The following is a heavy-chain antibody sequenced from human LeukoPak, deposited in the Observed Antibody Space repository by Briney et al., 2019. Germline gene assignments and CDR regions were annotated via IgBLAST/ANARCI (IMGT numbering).Heavy chain of an antibody. J-gene: IGHJ5*02. CDR2: IRYDGTNE. V-gene: IGHV3-30*02. CDR3: AKDRFTMARGVPGS. CDR1: GFIFSSLG. Sequence: GGSLRLSCVVSGFIFSSLGMHWVRQAPGKGLEWVAFIRYDGTNEYYGDSVTGRFTISRDNSKNTLYLQMNSLKPDDTAVYFCAKDRFTMARGVPGSWGQGTLVTVSS. D-gene: IGHD3-10*01.